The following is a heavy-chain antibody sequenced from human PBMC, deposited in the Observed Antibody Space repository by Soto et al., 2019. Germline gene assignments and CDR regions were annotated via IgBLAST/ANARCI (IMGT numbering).Heavy chain of an antibody. V-gene: IGHV3-23*01. D-gene: IGHD3-22*01. CDR2: ISGSGVST. CDR3: AKSPGMYYYDSSGYYHYDY. J-gene: IGHJ4*02. Sequence: GGSLRLSCAASGFTFSSYAMSWVRQAPGKGLEWVSAISGSGVSTYYADSVKGRFTISRDNSKNTLYLQMNSLRAEDTAVHYCAKSPGMYYYDSSGYYHYDYWGQGTLVTVSS. CDR1: GFTFSSYA.